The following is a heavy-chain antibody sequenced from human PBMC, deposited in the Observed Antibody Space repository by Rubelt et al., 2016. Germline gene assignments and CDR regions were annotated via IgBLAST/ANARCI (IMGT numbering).Heavy chain of an antibody. D-gene: IGHD1-26*01. V-gene: IGHV4-59*01. CDR1: GGSISTYS. Sequence: QVQLQESGPGLVKPSETLSLTCTVSGGSISTYSWTWVRQSPGKGLEWIGYVYSNGKTDYNPSLRSRVTISVDTSKSQFSLGLTTLTAGDTAVYYCGRAVGPSSGFDSWGPGIPVTVSA. CDR2: VYSNGKT. J-gene: IGHJ4*02. CDR3: GRAVGPSSGFDS.